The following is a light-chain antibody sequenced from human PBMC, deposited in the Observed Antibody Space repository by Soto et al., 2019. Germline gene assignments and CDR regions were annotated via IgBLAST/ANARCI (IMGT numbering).Light chain of an antibody. V-gene: IGLV2-14*01. CDR1: SSDVGGYDF. CDR3: SSYTSIILGGV. Sequence: QSALTQPASVSGSPGQSITLSCTGTSSDVGGYDFVSWYQQHPGKAPKLIIYEVNNRPSGVSDRFSGSKSGNTASLTISGLQAEDEADYYCSSYTSIILGGVFGGGTKLTVL. J-gene: IGLJ3*02. CDR2: EVN.